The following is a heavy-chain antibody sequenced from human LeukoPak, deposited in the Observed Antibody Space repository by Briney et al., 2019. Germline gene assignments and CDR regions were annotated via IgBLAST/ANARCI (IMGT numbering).Heavy chain of an antibody. J-gene: IGHJ4*02. Sequence: PGGSLRLSCAASGFTFDDYAMHWVRQAPGKGLEWASGISWNSGSIGYADSVKGRFTISRDNAKNSLYLQMNSLRAEDTALYYCAKDDSGYSSGWFDYWGQGTLVTVSS. V-gene: IGHV3-9*01. D-gene: IGHD6-19*01. CDR1: GFTFDDYA. CDR2: ISWNSGSI. CDR3: AKDDSGYSSGWFDY.